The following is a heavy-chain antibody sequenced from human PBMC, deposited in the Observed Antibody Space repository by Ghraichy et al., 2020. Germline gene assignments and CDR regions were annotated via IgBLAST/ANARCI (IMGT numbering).Heavy chain of an antibody. Sequence: SETLSLTCTVSGGSITGANYYWGWIRQPPGKGLEWIGSMYNSERTNYNPSLKSRVTISVDTSKNQFSLKLSSVTAADTAVYYCVSKKESLDLEWGYFDPWGQGTLVTVSS. D-gene: IGHD2-2*01. V-gene: IGHV4-39*01. CDR1: GGSITGANYY. CDR3: VSKKESLDLEWGYFDP. J-gene: IGHJ5*02. CDR2: MYNSERT.